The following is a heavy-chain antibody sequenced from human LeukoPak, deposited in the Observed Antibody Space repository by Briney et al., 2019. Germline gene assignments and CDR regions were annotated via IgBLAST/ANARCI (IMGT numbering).Heavy chain of an antibody. V-gene: IGHV4-59*12. CDR3: ARDRIYDGSGYPV. D-gene: IGHD3-22*01. CDR2: IYYSGST. CDR1: GGSICSYY. Sequence: SETLSLTCTVSGGSICSYYWSWIRQPPGKGLEWIGYIYYSGSTNYNPSPKSRVTISVDKSKNQFSLKLSSVTAADTAVYYCARDRIYDGSGYPVWGQGTMVTVSS. J-gene: IGHJ3*01.